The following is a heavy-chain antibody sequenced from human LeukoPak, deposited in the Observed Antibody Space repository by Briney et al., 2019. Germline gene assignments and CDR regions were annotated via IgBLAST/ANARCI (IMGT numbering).Heavy chain of an antibody. CDR1: GFIVSSNY. Sequence: GGSLRLSCAVSGFIVSSNYMSWVRQAPGKGPEWVSVIYSGGSAYYADSVKGRFTISSDNSKNTLYLQMNSLRADDTAVYYCARGGGWQQLIDCWGQGTLVTVSS. CDR3: ARGGGWQQLIDC. V-gene: IGHV3-53*01. J-gene: IGHJ4*02. D-gene: IGHD5-24*01. CDR2: IYSGGSA.